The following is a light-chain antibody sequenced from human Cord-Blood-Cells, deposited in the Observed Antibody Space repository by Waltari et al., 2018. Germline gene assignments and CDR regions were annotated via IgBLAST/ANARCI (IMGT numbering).Light chain of an antibody. J-gene: IGLJ1*01. CDR2: EGS. CDR3: CSYAGSNYV. CDR1: SSDVRRYNL. V-gene: IGLV2-23*01. Sequence: QSALTQPASVSESPGHSTTIARTGPSSDVRRYNLASCHQQHAGTAPNPMIYEGSKRPAGFSNRFFGSKSGNTASLTISGLQADDEADYCCCSYAGSNYVFGTGTKVTVL.